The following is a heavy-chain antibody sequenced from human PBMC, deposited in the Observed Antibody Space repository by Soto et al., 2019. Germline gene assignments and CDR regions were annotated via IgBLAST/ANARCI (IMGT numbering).Heavy chain of an antibody. CDR2: VEYTGCA. CDR3: AVYIGGPGGDGS. V-gene: IGHV4-61*03. CDR1: GGSVSSGAYH. D-gene: IGHD2-21*02. Sequence: QVHLQESGPGLVKPSETLSLTCTVSGGSVSSGAYHWSWIRQPPGEGLEWIGNVEYTGCAKCNPSLTSRVTSSADTSKTHLPLTLRSVSAADTAVCEWAVYIGGPGGDGSWGQGTLVTV. J-gene: IGHJ5*02.